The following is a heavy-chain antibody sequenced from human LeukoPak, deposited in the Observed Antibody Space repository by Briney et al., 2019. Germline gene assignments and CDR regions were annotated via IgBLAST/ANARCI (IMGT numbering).Heavy chain of an antibody. Sequence: PSETLSLTCTVSGGSISSGDYYWIWIRQPPGKGLKGIGYIYYSGSTYYNPSLKSRVTISVDTSKNQFSLKLSSVTAADTAVYYCATLGSYFSVIDYWGQGTLVTVSS. J-gene: IGHJ4*02. D-gene: IGHD1-26*01. CDR1: GGSISSGDYY. V-gene: IGHV4-30-4*01. CDR3: ATLGSYFSVIDY. CDR2: IYYSGST.